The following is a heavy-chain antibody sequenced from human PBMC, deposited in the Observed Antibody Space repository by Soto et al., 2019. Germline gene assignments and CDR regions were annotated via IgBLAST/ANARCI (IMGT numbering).Heavy chain of an antibody. CDR1: GYTFTDTF. CDR3: ARARPRTVLGFDY. CDR2: VNPNLGNT. J-gene: IGHJ4*02. Sequence: VQLVQSGAEVKRPGASVKVSCKASGYTFTDTFIHWLRQAPGQRPEWMGWVNPNLGNTHYARKFQGRVSLTRDTSISTAYMELVGLESDDSAFYFCARARPRTVLGFDYWGQGTLVTVSS. V-gene: IGHV1-2*02. D-gene: IGHD1-1*01.